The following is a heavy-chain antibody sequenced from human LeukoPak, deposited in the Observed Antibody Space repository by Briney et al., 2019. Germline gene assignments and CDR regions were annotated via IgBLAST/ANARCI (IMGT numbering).Heavy chain of an antibody. CDR1: GGSISSYY. J-gene: IGHJ4*02. CDR2: IYTSGST. V-gene: IGHV4-4*07. Sequence: PSETLSLTCTVSGGSISSYYWSWIRQPAGKGLEWIGRIYTSGSTNYNPSLKSRVTMSVDTSKNQFSLKLSSVTAADTAVYYCARSIVVIXPPPYYFDYWGQGTLVTV. CDR3: ARSIVVIXPPPYYFDY. D-gene: IGHD3-22*01.